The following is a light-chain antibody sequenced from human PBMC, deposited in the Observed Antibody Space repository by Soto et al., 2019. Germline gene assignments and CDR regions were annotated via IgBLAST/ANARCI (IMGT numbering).Light chain of an antibody. CDR1: QSVSYSY. CDR2: GAS. V-gene: IGKV3-20*01. CDR3: QPYSNSPPWT. Sequence: EIVLTHSPGTLSLSPGERATLSCRASQSVSYSYLAWYQQKPGQAPRLLIYGASSRDTGIQDRFSGSESGTDFTLTISRLEAEDCAVYYCQPYSNSPPWTFGQGPTVELK. J-gene: IGKJ1*01.